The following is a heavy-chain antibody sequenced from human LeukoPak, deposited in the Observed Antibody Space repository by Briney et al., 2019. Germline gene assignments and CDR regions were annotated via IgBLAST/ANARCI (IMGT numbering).Heavy chain of an antibody. CDR1: GFTFSSYS. J-gene: IGHJ3*02. V-gene: IGHV3-21*01. Sequence: GGSLRLSCAASGFTFSSYSMNWVRQAPGKGLEWVSSISSSSSYIYYADSVKGRFTISRDNAKNSLYLQMNSLRAEDTAVYYCARGFRYCSGGSCYSYDAFDIWGQGTMVTVSS. D-gene: IGHD2-15*01. CDR3: ARGFRYCSGGSCYSYDAFDI. CDR2: ISSSSSYI.